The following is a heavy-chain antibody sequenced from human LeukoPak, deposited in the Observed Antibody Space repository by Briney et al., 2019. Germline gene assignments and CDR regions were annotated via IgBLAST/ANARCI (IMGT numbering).Heavy chain of an antibody. Sequence: GASVKASCKASGYTFTSYDINWVRQATGQGLEWMGWMNPNSGNTGYAQKFQGRVTMTRNTSISTAYMELSSLRSDDTAVYYCARGGSNYVRPYFDYWGQGTLVTVSS. CDR2: MNPNSGNT. J-gene: IGHJ4*02. CDR3: ARGGSNYVRPYFDY. CDR1: GYTFTSYD. D-gene: IGHD4-11*01. V-gene: IGHV1-8*01.